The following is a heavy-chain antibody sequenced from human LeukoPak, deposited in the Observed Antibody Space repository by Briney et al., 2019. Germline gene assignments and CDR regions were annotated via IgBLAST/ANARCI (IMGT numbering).Heavy chain of an antibody. V-gene: IGHV3-33*01. CDR1: GFTFSSYG. Sequence: GGSLRLSCAASGFTFSSYGMHWVRQAPGKGLEWVAVKWYDGSNKYYADSAKGRFTISWDNAKNSVYLQMNRLRAEDTAVYYCARGVYGRFDSWGQGTLVTVSS. J-gene: IGHJ5*01. CDR2: KWYDGSNK. D-gene: IGHD2/OR15-2a*01. CDR3: ARGVYGRFDS.